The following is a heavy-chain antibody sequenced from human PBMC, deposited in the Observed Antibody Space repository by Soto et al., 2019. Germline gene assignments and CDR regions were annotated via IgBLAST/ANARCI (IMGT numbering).Heavy chain of an antibody. CDR3: ARGQRFSDSFDP. D-gene: IGHD3-3*01. CDR1: GGAISGYY. V-gene: IGHV4-4*07. CDR2: IYSSGGT. Sequence: SETLSLTCTVSGGAISGYYWTWSRQSAGKGLEWIGRIYSSGGTKYNPSLQSRVTMSLDTSKNQFSLRLTSVTAADTAVYYCARGQRFSDSFDPWGQGTLVTVSS. J-gene: IGHJ5*02.